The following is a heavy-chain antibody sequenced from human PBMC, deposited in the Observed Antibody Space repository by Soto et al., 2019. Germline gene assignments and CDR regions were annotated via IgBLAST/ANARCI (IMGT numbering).Heavy chain of an antibody. V-gene: IGHV4-59*11. J-gene: IGHJ6*02. Sequence: SETLSLTCTVSGGSISSHYWNWIRQPPGKGLEWIGYIHYSGSTMCNPSLKSRATVSVSTSKNQFSLKLNSVTAADTAVYYCVRALPDGYYGLDVWGQGTTVTVSS. CDR3: VRALPDGYYGLDV. CDR1: GGSISSHY. CDR2: IHYSGST.